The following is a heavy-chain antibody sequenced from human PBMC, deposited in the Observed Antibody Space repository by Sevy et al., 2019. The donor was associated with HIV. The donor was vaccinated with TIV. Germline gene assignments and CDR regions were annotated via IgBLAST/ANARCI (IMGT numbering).Heavy chain of an antibody. J-gene: IGHJ4*02. CDR3: ARESGSGWYVDS. Sequence: GGSLRLSCAASGFAFSTYGLYWVRQAPGKGLEWVAAIFSDGNYQYYADSVKGRVTISRDNSKNTLYLQMSSLRADDTAMYYCARESGSGWYVDSWGRGTLVTVSS. CDR2: IFSDGNYQ. CDR1: GFAFSTYG. V-gene: IGHV3-33*01. D-gene: IGHD6-19*01.